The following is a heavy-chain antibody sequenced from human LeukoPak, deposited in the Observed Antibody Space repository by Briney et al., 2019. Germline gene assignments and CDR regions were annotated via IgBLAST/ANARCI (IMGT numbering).Heavy chain of an antibody. CDR3: ARGGSFFDY. Sequence: GGSLRLSCAASGFTFSNYYMSWVRQAPGKGLEWVANINQHGSEKYYVDSVKGRFTISRDNAKNSLYLQMNSLRAEDTAVYYCARGGSFFDYWGQGALVIVSA. D-gene: IGHD2-15*01. CDR2: INQHGSEK. CDR1: GFTFSNYY. V-gene: IGHV3-7*01. J-gene: IGHJ4*02.